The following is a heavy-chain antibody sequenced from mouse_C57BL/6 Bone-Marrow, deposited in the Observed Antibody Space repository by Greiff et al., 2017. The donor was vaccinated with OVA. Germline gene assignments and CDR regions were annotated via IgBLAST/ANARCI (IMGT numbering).Heavy chain of an antibody. J-gene: IGHJ3*01. Sequence: QVQLQQSGPGLVQPSQSLSITCTVSGFSLTSYGVHWVRQSPGKGLEWLGVIWRGGSTDYNAAFMSRLSIIKDNTKSQDFFKMNSLQADNTTIYYCAKSPNSNSFAYWGQGTLVTVSA. D-gene: IGHD2-5*01. V-gene: IGHV2-5*01. CDR2: IWRGGST. CDR1: GFSLTSYG. CDR3: AKSPNSNSFAY.